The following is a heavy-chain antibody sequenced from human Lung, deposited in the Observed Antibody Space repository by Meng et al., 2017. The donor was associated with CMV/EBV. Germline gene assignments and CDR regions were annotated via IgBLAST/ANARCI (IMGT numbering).Heavy chain of an antibody. CDR3: ARSKIAARSHYYYGMDV. D-gene: IGHD6-6*01. CDR1: GYKFTDYG. V-gene: IGHV1-18*01. CDR2: IYTYNGNT. J-gene: IGHJ6*02. Sequence: SVKVSXKASGYKFTDYGITWVRQAPGQGLEWMGWIYTYNGNTNFAQNVQGRGSMTRDTYTSTAYMELRSLRSDDTDMYFCARSKIAARSHYYYGMDVWGQGTTVTVSS.